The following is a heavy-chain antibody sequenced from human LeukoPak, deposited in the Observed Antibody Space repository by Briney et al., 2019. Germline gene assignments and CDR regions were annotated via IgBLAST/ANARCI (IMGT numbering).Heavy chain of an antibody. V-gene: IGHV3-30*01. CDR3: ATDSTYYYDSGSSGPHYFDN. Sequence: PGGSLRLSCAASGFTFINFAMHRVRQAPGKGLEWVSIISSGGVLRYYADSVKGRFTISRDNSKNTLYLQLDSLRPEDTAVYFCATDSTYYYDSGSSGPHYFDNWGQGTLVTVSS. CDR1: GFTFINFA. J-gene: IGHJ4*02. D-gene: IGHD3-10*01. CDR2: ISSGGVLR.